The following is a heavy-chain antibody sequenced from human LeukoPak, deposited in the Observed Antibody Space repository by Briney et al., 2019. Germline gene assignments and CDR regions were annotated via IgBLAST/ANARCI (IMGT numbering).Heavy chain of an antibody. CDR2: IYYSGST. V-gene: IGHV4-31*03. J-gene: IGHJ4*02. CDR3: ARDTGGSYLFDY. Sequence: SQTLSLTCTVSGGSISSGGYYWSWIRQHPGKGLEWIGYIYYSGSTYYNPSLKSRVTISVDTSKNQFSLKLSSVTAADTAVYYCARDTGGSYLFDYWGQGTLVTVSS. CDR1: GGSISSGGYY. D-gene: IGHD1-26*01.